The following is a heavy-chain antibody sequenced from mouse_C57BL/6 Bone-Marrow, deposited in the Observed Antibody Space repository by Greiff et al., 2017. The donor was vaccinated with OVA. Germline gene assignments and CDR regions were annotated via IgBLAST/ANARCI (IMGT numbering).Heavy chain of an antibody. CDR3: ARSYYLYAMDY. CDR1: GYTFTSYW. D-gene: IGHD2-1*01. Sequence: VQGVESGAELVKPGASVKLSCKASGYTFTSYWMHWVKQRPGQGLEWIGMIHPNSGSTNYNEKFKSKGTLTVDKSSSPAYMQLSSLTSEDSAVYYCARSYYLYAMDYWGQGTSVTVSS. J-gene: IGHJ4*01. V-gene: IGHV1-64*01. CDR2: IHPNSGST.